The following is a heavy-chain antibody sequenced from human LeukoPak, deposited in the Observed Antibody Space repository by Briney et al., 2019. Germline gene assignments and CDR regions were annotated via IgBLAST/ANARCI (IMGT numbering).Heavy chain of an antibody. Sequence: GASLRLSCAASGFTFDDYAMNWIRQAPGKGLERVSGISWNSGSIGYADSVKGRFTISRDNAKNSLYLQMNSLRAEDTALYYCAKDISASGFGEPTYYYYGMDVWGQGTTVTVSS. D-gene: IGHD3-10*01. V-gene: IGHV3-9*01. CDR3: AKDISASGFGEPTYYYYGMDV. CDR2: ISWNSGSI. J-gene: IGHJ6*02. CDR1: GFTFDDYA.